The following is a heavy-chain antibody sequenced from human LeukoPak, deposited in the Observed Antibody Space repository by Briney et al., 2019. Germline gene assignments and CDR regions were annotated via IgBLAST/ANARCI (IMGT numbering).Heavy chain of an antibody. V-gene: IGHV3-33*01. CDR2: IWYDGSNK. CDR1: GFTFSSYG. Sequence: PGGSLRLSCAASGFTFSSYGMHWVRQAPGKGLEWVAVIWYDGSNKYYADSVKGRFTISKDNSKNTLYLQMNSLRAGDTAVYYCARDLGYCSGGSCYPRGFDYWGQGTLVTVSS. D-gene: IGHD2-15*01. CDR3: ARDLGYCSGGSCYPRGFDY. J-gene: IGHJ4*02.